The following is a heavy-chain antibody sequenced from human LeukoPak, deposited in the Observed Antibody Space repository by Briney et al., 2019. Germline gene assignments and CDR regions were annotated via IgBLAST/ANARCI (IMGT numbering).Heavy chain of an antibody. CDR2: IIPIFGTA. Sequence: SVKVSCKVSGGTFSSYAISWVRQAPGQGLEWMGGIIPIFGTANYVQKFQGRVTITADESTSTAYMELSSLRSEDTAVYYCARDSDYGVVTAILRDWGQGTLVTVSS. CDR3: ARDSDYGVVTAILRD. D-gene: IGHD2-21*02. CDR1: GGTFSSYA. J-gene: IGHJ4*02. V-gene: IGHV1-69*13.